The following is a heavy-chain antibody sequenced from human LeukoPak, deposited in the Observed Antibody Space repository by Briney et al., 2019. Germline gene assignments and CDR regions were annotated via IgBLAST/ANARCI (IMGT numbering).Heavy chain of an antibody. D-gene: IGHD2-15*01. J-gene: IGHJ4*02. Sequence: PGGSLRHSCAASGFTLSGNWMHWVRQAPGKGLVWVSRINSDGSSTSYADSVKGRFSISRDNAKNTLYLQMNSLRAEDTAVYYCARRDNYDYWGQGTLVTVSS. CDR2: INSDGSST. CDR3: ARRDNYDY. CDR1: GFTLSGNW. V-gene: IGHV3-74*01.